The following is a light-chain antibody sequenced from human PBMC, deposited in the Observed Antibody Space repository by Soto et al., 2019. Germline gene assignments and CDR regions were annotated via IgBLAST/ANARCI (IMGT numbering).Light chain of an antibody. Sequence: QSALTQPASVSGSPGQSITISCTGTSGDIGSYNRVSWYQQPPGKAPKLTIYEVTDRPSGVSNRFSGSKSGNTASLTISGLQAEDEAEYYCSSYTNINTRACVFGTGTKLTVL. V-gene: IGLV2-14*01. J-gene: IGLJ1*01. CDR3: SSYTNINTRACV. CDR2: EVT. CDR1: SGDIGSYNR.